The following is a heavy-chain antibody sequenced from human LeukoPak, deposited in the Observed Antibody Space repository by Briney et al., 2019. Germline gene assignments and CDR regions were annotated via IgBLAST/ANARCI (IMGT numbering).Heavy chain of an antibody. CDR1: GFTFSSYA. D-gene: IGHD3-22*01. CDR2: ISYDGSNK. CDR3: AKDLTSYYYDSSGGY. Sequence: GRSLRLSCAASGFTFSSYAMDWVRQAPGKGLEWVAVISYDGSNKYYADSVKGRFTISRDNSKNTLYLQMNSLRTEDTAVYYCAKDLTSYYYDSSGGYWGQGTLVTVSS. J-gene: IGHJ4*02. V-gene: IGHV3-30*04.